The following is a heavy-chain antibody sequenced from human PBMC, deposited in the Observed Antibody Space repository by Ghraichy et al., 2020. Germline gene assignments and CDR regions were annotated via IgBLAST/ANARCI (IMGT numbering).Heavy chain of an antibody. D-gene: IGHD2-2*01. CDR1: GGSVSAFY. J-gene: IGHJ4*02. CDR2: VHDSGTT. Sequence: SETLSLTCSVSGGSVSAFYWTWVRQPPGKGLEWIGYVHDSGTTSYSPSLKSRVAMSVDTSKNQVSLKLSSVTAADTALYYCARETCSDTSCHLTHWGQGTLVTVSS. CDR3: ARETCSDTSCHLTH. V-gene: IGHV4-59*02.